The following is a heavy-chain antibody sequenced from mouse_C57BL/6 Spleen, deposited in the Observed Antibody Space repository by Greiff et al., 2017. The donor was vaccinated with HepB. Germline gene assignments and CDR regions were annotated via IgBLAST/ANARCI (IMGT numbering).Heavy chain of an antibody. CDR3: AREHYYGSSSYAMDY. Sequence: QVQLKQPGAELVKPGASVKLSCKASGYTFTSYWMHWVKQRPGRGLEWIGRIDPNSGGTKYNEKFKRKATLTVDKPSSTAYMQLSSLTSEDSAVYYCAREHYYGSSSYAMDYWGQGTSVTVSS. CDR2: IDPNSGGT. J-gene: IGHJ4*01. V-gene: IGHV1-72*01. CDR1: GYTFTSYW. D-gene: IGHD1-1*01.